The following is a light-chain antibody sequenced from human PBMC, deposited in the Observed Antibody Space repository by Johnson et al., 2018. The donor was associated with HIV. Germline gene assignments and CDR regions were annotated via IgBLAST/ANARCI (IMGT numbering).Light chain of an antibody. CDR2: DNN. CDR1: SSNIGNNY. J-gene: IGLJ1*01. CDR3: GTWDRRLSVNYV. V-gene: IGLV1-51*01. Sequence: QSVLTQPPSVSAAPGQKVNISCSGSSSNIGNNYVSWYQKLPGTAPKLLIYDNNKRPSGIPDRFSCAKSGTSATLGITALQPGDEAYYYCGTWDRRLSVNYVVGTWTKVTVL.